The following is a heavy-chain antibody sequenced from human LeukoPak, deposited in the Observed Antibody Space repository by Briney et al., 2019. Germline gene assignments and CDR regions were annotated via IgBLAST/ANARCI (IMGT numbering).Heavy chain of an antibody. CDR2: IKQDGSEK. J-gene: IGHJ4*02. CDR3: ARVQGSSGPGIFEY. D-gene: IGHD6-19*01. CDR1: GFTFSNYW. Sequence: GGSLRLSCAASGFTFSNYWMSWVRQAPGKGLEWVANIKQDGSEKFYVDSVKGRLTITRDNAKNSLYLQMNSLRVEDTAVYYCARVQGSSGPGIFEYWGQGTLVTVSS. V-gene: IGHV3-7*01.